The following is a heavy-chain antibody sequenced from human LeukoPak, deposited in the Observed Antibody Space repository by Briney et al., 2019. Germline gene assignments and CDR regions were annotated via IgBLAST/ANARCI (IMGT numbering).Heavy chain of an antibody. CDR3: ARGGYYYYYMDV. J-gene: IGHJ6*03. Sequence: KASETLSLTCTVSGGSISSYYWSWVRQPPAKGLEWIGFVYYTGSTNYSPSLKSRVTISVDTSNNQFSLKLTSVTAADTAVYYCARGGYYYYYMDVWGKGTTVTISS. V-gene: IGHV4-59*08. CDR2: VYYTGST. CDR1: GGSISSYY. D-gene: IGHD3-16*01.